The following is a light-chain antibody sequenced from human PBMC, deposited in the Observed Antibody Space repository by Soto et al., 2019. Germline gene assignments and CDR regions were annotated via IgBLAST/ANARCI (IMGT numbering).Light chain of an antibody. V-gene: IGKV1-5*01. CDR2: DAS. CDR3: QQYDDYWS. CDR1: QRLSTW. Sequence: DIQVTQSPSTLSASVGDRVTITCRASQRLSTWLAWFQQKPGKTPKLLIYDASTLESGVPSRFSGSGSGTEFTLTINGLQPDDFATYYCQQYDDYWSFGQGTKVEVK. J-gene: IGKJ1*01.